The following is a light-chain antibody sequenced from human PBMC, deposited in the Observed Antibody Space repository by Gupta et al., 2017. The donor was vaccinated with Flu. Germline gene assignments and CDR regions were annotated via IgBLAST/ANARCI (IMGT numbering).Light chain of an antibody. CDR1: ESISSS. CDR3: QKYNNDPWT. Sequence: PSILYAAVGDRVMITGRASESISSSMGWEQQKSGKAPKLLIYKASSLESGVPSRFSGSGSGTEFTLTISSLQPDDVATYYCQKYNNDPWTFGQGTKVEIK. V-gene: IGKV1-5*03. CDR2: KAS. J-gene: IGKJ1*01.